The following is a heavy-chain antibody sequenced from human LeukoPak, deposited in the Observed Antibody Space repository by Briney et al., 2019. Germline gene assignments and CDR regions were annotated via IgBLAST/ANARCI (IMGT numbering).Heavy chain of an antibody. CDR1: GFTFSNAC. J-gene: IGHJ4*02. CDR2: IKSKTDGGTI. D-gene: IGHD3-10*01. V-gene: IGHV3-15*01. Sequence: GGSLRLSCAASGFTFSNACMSWVRQAPGKGLEWVGRIKSKTDGGTIDYAAPVKGRFTISRDDLKNTLYLQMNSLRAEDTAVYYCAKDPFGVSGDYGDYVGQGTLVTVSS. CDR3: AKDPFGVSGDYGDY.